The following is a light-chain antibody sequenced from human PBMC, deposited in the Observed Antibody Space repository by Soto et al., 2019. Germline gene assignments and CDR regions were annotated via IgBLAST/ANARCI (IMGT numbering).Light chain of an antibody. Sequence: EIVLTQSPGTLSLSPGERATLSCRASQSVSSTYLAWHQQKPGQAPRLLIYGASSRATGIPDRFSGSGSGTDFPLTISRLEPEDFAVYFCQQYDSSPYTFGQGTKVDIK. CDR3: QQYDSSPYT. CDR2: GAS. CDR1: QSVSSTY. V-gene: IGKV3-20*01. J-gene: IGKJ2*01.